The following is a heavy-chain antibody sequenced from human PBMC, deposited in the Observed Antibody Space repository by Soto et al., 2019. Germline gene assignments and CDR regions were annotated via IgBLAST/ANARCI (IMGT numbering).Heavy chain of an antibody. CDR1: GFSFSTSSVG. V-gene: IGHV2-5*04. Sequence: QITLKESGPTLVKPTQTLTLTCTFSGFSFSTSSVGVGWIRQPPGKALEWLAIIYWDDDKRYNPSLRNRLTITKDTSRNQVVVTMTDMDPVDTGTYYCVKVYWVATGIRYYFDYWGQGTLVTVSS. J-gene: IGHJ4*02. CDR3: VKVYWVATGIRYYFDY. D-gene: IGHD2-21*02. CDR2: IYWDDDK.